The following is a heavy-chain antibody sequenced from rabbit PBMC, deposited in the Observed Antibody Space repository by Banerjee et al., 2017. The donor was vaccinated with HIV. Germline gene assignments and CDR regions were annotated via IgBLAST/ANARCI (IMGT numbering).Heavy chain of an antibody. CDR3: ARDWRAGGDGYATDL. D-gene: IGHD6-1*01. CDR2: IDPVFGIT. CDR1: GFDFSSYG. V-gene: IGHV1S47*01. J-gene: IGHJ4*01. Sequence: QEQLVESGGGLVQPGGSLKLSCKASGFDFSSYGVSWVRQAPGKGLEWIGYIDPVFGITYYASWVNGRFTISSDNAQNTVTLQMTSLTAADTATYFCARDWRAGGDGYATDLWGPGTLVTVS.